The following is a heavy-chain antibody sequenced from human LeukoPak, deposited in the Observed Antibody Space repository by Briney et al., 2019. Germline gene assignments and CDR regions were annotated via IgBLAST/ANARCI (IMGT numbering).Heavy chain of an antibody. CDR2: ISGSGGST. Sequence: PGGSLRLSCAASGFTFSSYGMSWVRQAPGKGLEWVSGISGSGGSTYYADSVKGRFTISRDNSKNTLYLQMNSLKTEDTAVYYCTRPPWTGLGYYMDVWGKGTTVTVSS. CDR3: TRPPWTGLGYYMDV. CDR1: GFTFSSYG. J-gene: IGHJ6*03. D-gene: IGHD3-16*01. V-gene: IGHV3-23*01.